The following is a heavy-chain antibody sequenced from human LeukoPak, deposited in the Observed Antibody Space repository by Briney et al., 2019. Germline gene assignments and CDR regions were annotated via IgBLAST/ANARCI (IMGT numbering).Heavy chain of an antibody. CDR2: INPNSGGT. J-gene: IGHJ4*02. V-gene: IGHV1-2*02. CDR3: ATYYYDSSGYYHVDY. CDR1: GYTFTGYY. D-gene: IGHD3-22*01. Sequence: GASVKVSCKASGYTFTGYYMHWVRQAPGQGLEWMGWINPNSGGTNYAQKFQGRVTMTRDTSISTAYMELSRLRSDDTAVYYCATYYYDSSGYYHVDYWGQGTLVTVSS.